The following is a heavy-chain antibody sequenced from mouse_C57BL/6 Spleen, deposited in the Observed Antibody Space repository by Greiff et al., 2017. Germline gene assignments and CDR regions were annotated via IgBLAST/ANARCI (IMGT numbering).Heavy chain of an antibody. D-gene: IGHD1-1*01. Sequence: QVQLKQPGAELVRPGSSVKLSCKASGYTFTSYWMDWVKQRPGQGLEWIGNIYPSDSETHYNQKFKDKATLTVDKSSSTAYMQLSSLTSEDSAVYYCASRVYYGSSYWYFDVWGTGTTVTVSS. V-gene: IGHV1-61*01. CDR3: ASRVYYGSSYWYFDV. CDR2: IYPSDSET. J-gene: IGHJ1*03. CDR1: GYTFTSYW.